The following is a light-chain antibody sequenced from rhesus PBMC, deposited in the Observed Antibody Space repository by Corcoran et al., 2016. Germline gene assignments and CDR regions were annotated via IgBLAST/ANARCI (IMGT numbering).Light chain of an antibody. CDR1: QSISSW. J-gene: IGKJ2*01. CDR2: KAS. V-gene: IGKV1-22*01. Sequence: DIQMTQSPSSLSASVGDTVTITCRASQSISSWLAWYQQKPGKAPKLLLYKASNLQSGAPSRFSGSGSGTDFTLPISSLQSEDFATYYCQQYSSGPYSFGQETKVEIK. CDR3: QQYSSGPYS.